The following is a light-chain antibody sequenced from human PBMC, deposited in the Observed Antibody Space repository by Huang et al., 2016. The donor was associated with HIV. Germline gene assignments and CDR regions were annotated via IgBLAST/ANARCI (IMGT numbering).Light chain of an antibody. CDR3: QQYNNWPLT. J-gene: IGKJ4*01. Sequence: EIVMTQSPATLSVSPGERATLSCRASQSVNSSLAWYQQKPGQAPRLLNYGASTRATGIPARFSGSGSGTEFTLTISSLQSEDFAVYSCQQYNNWPLTFGGGTKVEIK. CDR2: GAS. CDR1: QSVNSS. V-gene: IGKV3-15*01.